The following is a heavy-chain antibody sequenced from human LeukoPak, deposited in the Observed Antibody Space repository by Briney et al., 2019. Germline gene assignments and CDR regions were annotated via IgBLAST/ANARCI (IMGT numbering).Heavy chain of an antibody. D-gene: IGHD1-26*01. Sequence: GGSLRLSCEASGFTFSSYWMSWVRQAPGKGLEWVAHIKQDGSEKYYVDFVKGRFTISRDNAKNSLYLQMDSLRAEDTALYYCARDIEASVSRGWFGPWGQGTLVTVSS. CDR3: ARDIEASVSRGWFGP. J-gene: IGHJ5*02. V-gene: IGHV3-7*03. CDR2: IKQDGSEK. CDR1: GFTFSSYW.